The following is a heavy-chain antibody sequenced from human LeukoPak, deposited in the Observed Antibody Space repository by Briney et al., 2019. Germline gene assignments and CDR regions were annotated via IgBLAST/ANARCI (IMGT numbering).Heavy chain of an antibody. V-gene: IGHV3-30*02. Sequence: GRSLRLSCAASGFTFSHYGIHWVRHAPGKGLEWVAFIRYDGTNKYYADSVKGRFTISRDNSKNTLYLQVNSLRPEDTAVYYCAKDRDSSGWYPDFWGQGTLVTVSS. CDR3: AKDRDSSGWYPDF. CDR1: GFTFSHYG. J-gene: IGHJ4*02. CDR2: IRYDGTNK. D-gene: IGHD6-19*01.